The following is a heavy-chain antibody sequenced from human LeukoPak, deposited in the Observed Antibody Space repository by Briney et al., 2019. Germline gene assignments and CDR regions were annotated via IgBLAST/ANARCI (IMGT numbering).Heavy chain of an antibody. Sequence: SQTLSLTCTVSGGSLGGHSWSWIRQPPRKRLGRIGYVSYTGRTKYNPSLQSRVTISIHTSKSQFSLKLTSVTSADTAVYSCARLLDIVISGDPDTFDVWGKGTTVIVSS. V-gene: IGHV4-59*11. CDR1: GGSLGGHS. CDR3: ARLLDIVISGDPDTFDV. J-gene: IGHJ3*01. D-gene: IGHD2-15*01. CDR2: VSYTGRT.